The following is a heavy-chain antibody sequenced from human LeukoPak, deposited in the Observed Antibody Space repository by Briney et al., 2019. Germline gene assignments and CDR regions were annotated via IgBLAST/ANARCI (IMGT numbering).Heavy chain of an antibody. CDR1: GFTFNNHA. J-gene: IGHJ4*02. V-gene: IGHV3-23*01. Sequence: GGSLRLSCAASGFTFNNHAMNWVRQAPGKGLEWVSSISGGGGSTNYADSVKGRFTISRDNSKNTLSLEMNSLRADDTAVYFCAKGKVVTTSPLNYWGQGTLVTVSS. CDR2: ISGGGGST. CDR3: AKGKVVTTSPLNY. D-gene: IGHD2-21*02.